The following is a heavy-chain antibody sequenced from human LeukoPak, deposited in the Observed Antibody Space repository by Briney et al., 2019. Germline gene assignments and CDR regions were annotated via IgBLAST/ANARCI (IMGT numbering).Heavy chain of an antibody. D-gene: IGHD6-13*01. J-gene: IGHJ4*02. V-gene: IGHV3-7*01. Sequence: GGSLRLSCAASAFTFSNYWMSWVRQAPGKGLEWVANIKQDGSEKYYVDSVKGRFTISRDNAKNSLYLQMNSLRAEDTAVYYCARDPVAAAGAPYYFDYWGQGTLVTVSS. CDR2: IKQDGSEK. CDR3: ARDPVAAAGAPYYFDY. CDR1: AFTFSNYW.